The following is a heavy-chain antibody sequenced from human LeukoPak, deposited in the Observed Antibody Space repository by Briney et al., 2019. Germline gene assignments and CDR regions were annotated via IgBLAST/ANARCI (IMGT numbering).Heavy chain of an antibody. J-gene: IGHJ4*02. CDR3: AKGGSPYYDSSGYFDY. D-gene: IGHD3-22*01. V-gene: IGHV3-23*01. CDR2: ISGSGGST. Sequence: PGGSLRLPCAASGFTFSSFAMSWVRQSPGKGLESVSGISGSGGSTHYADSVKGRFTISRDNSKNTLYLQMNSLRAEDTAVYYCAKGGSPYYDSSGYFDYWGQGTLVTVSS. CDR1: GFTFSSFA.